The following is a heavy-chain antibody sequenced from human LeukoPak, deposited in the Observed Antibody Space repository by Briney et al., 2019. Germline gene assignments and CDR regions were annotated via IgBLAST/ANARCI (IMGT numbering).Heavy chain of an antibody. CDR3: ASVDVDFWSGYEGSFYFDY. Sequence: SQTLSLTCTVSGGSISSGGYYWSWIRQPPGKGLEWIGYIYHSGSTYYNPSLKSRVTISVDRSKNQFSLKLSSVTAADTAVYYCASVDVDFWSGYEGSFYFDYWGQGTLVTVSS. J-gene: IGHJ4*02. CDR2: IYHSGST. D-gene: IGHD3-3*01. CDR1: GGSISSGGYY. V-gene: IGHV4-30-2*01.